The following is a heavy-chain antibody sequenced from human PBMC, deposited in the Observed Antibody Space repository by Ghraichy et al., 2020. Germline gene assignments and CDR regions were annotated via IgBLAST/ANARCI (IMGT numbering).Heavy chain of an antibody. D-gene: IGHD6-13*01. CDR3: ARGSSSWYYWFDP. CDR2: ISSSSSYT. V-gene: IGHV3-11*05. CDR1: GFTFSDYY. J-gene: IGHJ5*02. Sequence: GESLNISCAASGFTFSDYYMSWIRQAPGKGLEWVSYISSSSSYTNYADSVKGRFTISRDNAKNSLYLQMNSLRAEDTAVYYCARGSSSWYYWFDPWGQGTLVTVSS.